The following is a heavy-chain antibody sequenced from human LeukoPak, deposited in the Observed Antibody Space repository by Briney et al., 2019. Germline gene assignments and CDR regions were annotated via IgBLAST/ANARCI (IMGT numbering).Heavy chain of an antibody. CDR3: ARGTRRRTALKTPRYGDKQYYFDY. V-gene: IGHV4-4*07. Sequence: SETLSLTCTVSGGSISSYYWSWIRQPAGKGLEWIGRIYTSGSTNYNPSLKSRVTISVDTSKNQFSLKLSSVTAADTAVYYCARGTRRRTALKTPRYGDKQYYFDYWGQGTLVTVSS. CDR2: IYTSGST. J-gene: IGHJ4*02. D-gene: IGHD4-17*01. CDR1: GGSISSYY.